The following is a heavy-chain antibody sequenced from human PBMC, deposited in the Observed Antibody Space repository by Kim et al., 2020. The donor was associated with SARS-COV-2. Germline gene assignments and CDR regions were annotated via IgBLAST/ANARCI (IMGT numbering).Heavy chain of an antibody. J-gene: IGHJ4*02. V-gene: IGHV3-9*01. CDR3: AKDRLRGYSELDY. Sequence: YADSVKGRFNLSRDNAKNSLYLQMNSLRAEDTALYYCAKDRLRGYSELDYWGQGTLVTVSS. D-gene: IGHD5-18*01.